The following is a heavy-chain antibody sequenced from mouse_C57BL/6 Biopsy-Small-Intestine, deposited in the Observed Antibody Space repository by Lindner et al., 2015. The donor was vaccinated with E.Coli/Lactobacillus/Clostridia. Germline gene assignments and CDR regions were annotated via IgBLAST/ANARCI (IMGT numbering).Heavy chain of an antibody. J-gene: IGHJ1*01. Sequence: SVKVSCKASGYILTSCGISWVRQAPGQGLEWMGWISAYNGYTNYAQKLQDRVTVTTDTSTSTAYMELRSLRSDDTAVYYCARDLSYSGTFNYYYYGMDVWGQGTTVTVSS. CDR1: GYILTSCG. V-gene: IGHV1-7*01. CDR2: ISAYNGYT. D-gene: IGHD1-1*01. CDR3: ARDLSYSGTFNYYYYGMDV.